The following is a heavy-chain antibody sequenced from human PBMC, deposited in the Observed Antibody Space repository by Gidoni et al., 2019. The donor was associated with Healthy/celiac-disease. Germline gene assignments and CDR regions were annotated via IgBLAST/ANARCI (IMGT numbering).Heavy chain of an antibody. CDR1: GGPISRYN. J-gene: IGHJ5*02. V-gene: IGHV4-4*07. CDR2: IYTSGST. CDR3: ARDPTKPTIVVVPAATSSNWFDP. Sequence: QVQLQESGPALVKPSETLSLTCTVTGGPISRYNWCWIRQLAGKGLEWIWRIYTSGSTNYNPSLKSRVTMSVDTSKNQFSLKLSSVTAADTAVYYCARDPTKPTIVVVPAATSSNWFDPWGQGTLVTVSS. D-gene: IGHD2-2*01.